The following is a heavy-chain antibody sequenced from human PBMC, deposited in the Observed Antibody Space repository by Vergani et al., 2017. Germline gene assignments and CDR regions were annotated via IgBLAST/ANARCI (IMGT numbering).Heavy chain of an antibody. CDR1: GGTFSSYA. D-gene: IGHD2-8*01. CDR2: IIPIFGTA. J-gene: IGHJ4*02. Sequence: QVQLVQSGAEVKKPGSSVKVSCKASGGTFSSYAISWVRQAPGQGLEWMGGIIPIFGTANYAQKFQGRVTITADESTSTAYMELSSLRSEDTAVYYCARDRPAPPGVWIWGFDYWGQGTLVTVSS. CDR3: ARDRPAPPGVWIWGFDY. V-gene: IGHV1-69*01.